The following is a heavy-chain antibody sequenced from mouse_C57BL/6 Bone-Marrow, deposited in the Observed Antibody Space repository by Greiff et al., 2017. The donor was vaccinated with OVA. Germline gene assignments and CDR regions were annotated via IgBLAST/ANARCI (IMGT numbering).Heavy chain of an antibody. CDR3: ARQRQLRLRYAMDY. V-gene: IGHV2-6-1*01. CDR2: IWSDGST. D-gene: IGHD3-2*02. J-gene: IGHJ4*01. CDR1: GFSLTSYG. Sequence: VKLEESGPGLVAPSQSLSITCTVSGFSLTSYGVHWVRQPPGKGLEWLVVIWSDGSTTYNSARKSRLSISKDNSKSQVFLQMNSLQTDDTAMYYCARQRQLRLRYAMDYWGQGTSVTVSS.